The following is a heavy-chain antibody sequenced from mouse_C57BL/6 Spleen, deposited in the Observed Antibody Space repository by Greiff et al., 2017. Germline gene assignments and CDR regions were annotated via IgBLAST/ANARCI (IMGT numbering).Heavy chain of an antibody. CDR1: GFSLTSYG. CDR2: IWSDGST. Sequence: VKLQESGPGLVAPSQSLSITCTVSGFSLTSYGVHWVRQPPGKGLEWLVVIWSDGSTTYNSALKSRLSISKDNSKSQVFLKMNSLQTDDTAMYYCARHGSSHWYFDVWGTGTTVTVSS. CDR3: ARHGSSHWYFDV. J-gene: IGHJ1*03. V-gene: IGHV2-6-1*01. D-gene: IGHD1-1*01.